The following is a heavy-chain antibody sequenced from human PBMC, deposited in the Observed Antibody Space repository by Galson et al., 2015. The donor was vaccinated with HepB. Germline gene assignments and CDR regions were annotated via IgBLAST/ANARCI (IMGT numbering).Heavy chain of an antibody. CDR1: GFTFSSYG. Sequence: SLRLSCAASGFTFSSYGMHWVRQAPGKGLEWVAVISYDGSNKYYADSVKGRFTISRDNSKNTLYLQMNSLRAEDTAVYYCAKAGYSSSWYSDYWGQGTLVTVSS. CDR3: AKAGYSSSWYSDY. CDR2: ISYDGSNK. J-gene: IGHJ4*02. V-gene: IGHV3-30*18. D-gene: IGHD6-13*01.